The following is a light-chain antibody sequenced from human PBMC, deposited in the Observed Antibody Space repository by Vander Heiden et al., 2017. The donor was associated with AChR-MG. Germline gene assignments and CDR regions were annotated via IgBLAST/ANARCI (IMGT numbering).Light chain of an antibody. V-gene: IGLV1-40*01. J-gene: IGLJ2*01. Sequence: QSVLTQPPSVSGAPWQRVTISCTGSSSNIGAGYDVHWYQQLPGTAPKLLIYGNSNRPSGVPDRFSGSKSGTSASLAITGLQAEDEADYYCQSYDSSLYVVFGGGTKLTVL. CDR3: QSYDSSLYVV. CDR2: GNS. CDR1: SSNIGAGYD.